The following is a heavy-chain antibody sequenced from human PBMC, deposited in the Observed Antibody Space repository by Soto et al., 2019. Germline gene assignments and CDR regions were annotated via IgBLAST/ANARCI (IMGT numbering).Heavy chain of an antibody. CDR2: ISSSSSTI. Sequence: ESGGGLVQPGGSLRLSCVASGFPFRTYSMNWVRQAPGKGLEWVSYISSSSSTIYHADSVKGRFTISRDNAKNSLFLQMNSLRDEDTAVYYCARDLHYWGQGTLVTVS. CDR3: ARDLHY. V-gene: IGHV3-48*02. CDR1: GFPFRTYS. J-gene: IGHJ4*02.